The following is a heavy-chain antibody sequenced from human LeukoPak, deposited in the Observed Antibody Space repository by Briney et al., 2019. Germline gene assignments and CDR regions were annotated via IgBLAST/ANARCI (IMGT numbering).Heavy chain of an antibody. V-gene: IGHV1-69*13. CDR3: ASPSIGTLQKYSSSWYYFDY. CDR2: IIPIFGTA. CDR1: GYTFTGYY. D-gene: IGHD6-13*01. Sequence: SVKVSCKASGYTFTGYYMHWVRQAPGQGLEWMGGIIPIFGTANYAQKFQGRVTITADESTSTAYMELSSLRSEDTAVYYCASPSIGTLQKYSSSWYYFDYWGQGTLVTVSS. J-gene: IGHJ4*02.